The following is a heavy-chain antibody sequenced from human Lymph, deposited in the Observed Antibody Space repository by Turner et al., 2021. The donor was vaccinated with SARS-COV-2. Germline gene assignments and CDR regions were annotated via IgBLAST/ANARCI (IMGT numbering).Heavy chain of an antibody. V-gene: IGHV3-53*01. D-gene: IGHD3-3*01. J-gene: IGHJ6*02. CDR1: GFTVSYNY. CDR2: IYSGNST. Sequence: VQLVEYGGGLIQPGGSLRLACTASGFTVSYNYMTWVRQAPGKRLEWVSVIYSGNSTCNADSMKDRFTISRDSSKNTLYLQMNSLRAEDTAVYYCARDLMEVGGMDVWGQGTTVTVSS. CDR3: ARDLMEVGGMDV.